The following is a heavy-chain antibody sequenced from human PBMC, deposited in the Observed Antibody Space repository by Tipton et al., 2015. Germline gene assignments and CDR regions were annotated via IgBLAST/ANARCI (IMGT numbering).Heavy chain of an antibody. CDR2: IYPGDPDT. Sequence: VQLVQSGAEVKKPGESLKISCKGSGSSFINTWIAWVRQMPGKGLEWMGIIYPGDPDTRYSPSFQGQVTFSADKSITTAYLQWRSLKASDTAMYYCARHVSFYYDTHGYDALDIWAQGTRVTVSS. CDR1: GSSFINTW. J-gene: IGHJ3*02. CDR3: ARHVSFYYDTHGYDALDI. V-gene: IGHV5-51*01. D-gene: IGHD3-22*01.